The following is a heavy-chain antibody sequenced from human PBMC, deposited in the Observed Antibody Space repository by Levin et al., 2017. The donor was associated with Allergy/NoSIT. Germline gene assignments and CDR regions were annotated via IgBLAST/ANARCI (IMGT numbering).Heavy chain of an antibody. J-gene: IGHJ4*02. CDR1: GGSISSSNW. D-gene: IGHD3-3*01. CDR3: ARKVFWSGDVNALDL. V-gene: IGHV4-4*02. CDR2: IYYSGTS. Sequence: NPSETLSLTCAVSGGSISSSNWWSWVRQSPGKGLEWIGEIYYSGTSNYSPSLESRVSMSVDNSKNQFSLKLTSVTDAATATYYCARKVFWSGDVNALDLWGQGTLVTVSS.